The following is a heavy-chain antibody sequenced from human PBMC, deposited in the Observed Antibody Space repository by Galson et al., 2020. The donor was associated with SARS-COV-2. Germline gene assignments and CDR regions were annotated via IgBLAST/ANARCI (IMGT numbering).Heavy chain of an antibody. Sequence: ASETLSLTCTVFGGSVSSGYYYWSWIRQPPGKGLEWIGYIYYSGTTKYNPSLKSRVTISLDTSKNQFSLNLSSVTAADTAVYYCARVASHFYDNSGLLDYWGQGTLVTVSS. CDR3: ARVASHFYDNSGLLDY. V-gene: IGHV4-61*01. D-gene: IGHD3-22*01. CDR1: GGSVSSGYYY. J-gene: IGHJ4*02. CDR2: IYYSGTT.